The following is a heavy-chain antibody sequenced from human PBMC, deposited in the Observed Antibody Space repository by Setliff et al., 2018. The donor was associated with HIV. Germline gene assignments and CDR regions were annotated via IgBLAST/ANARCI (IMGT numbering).Heavy chain of an antibody. J-gene: IGHJ4*02. CDR2: IYHSGTT. CDR3: AKTSNTGYLFCSDY. D-gene: IGHD3-9*01. V-gene: IGHV4-4*02. CDR1: VGSISSTNW. Sequence: SETLSLTCAVSVGSISSTNWWTWVRQPPGKGLEWIGEIYHSGTTKYNPSLESRVIISIDKSKSQFSLKLNSVTAADTAVYYCAKTSNTGYLFCSDYWGQGTLVTVSS.